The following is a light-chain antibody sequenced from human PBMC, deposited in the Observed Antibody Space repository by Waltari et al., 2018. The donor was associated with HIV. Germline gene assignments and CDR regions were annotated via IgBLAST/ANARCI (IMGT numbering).Light chain of an antibody. CDR3: QSYDSSLSVWV. Sequence: QSVLTQPPSVSGAPGQRVTIPCPGSSSNIGAGYDVHWYQQIPGTAPKLLIYGNSHRPSGVPDRFSGSKSGTSASLAITGLQAEDEADYYCQSYDSSLSVWVFGGGTKLTVL. V-gene: IGLV1-40*01. J-gene: IGLJ3*02. CDR2: GNS. CDR1: SSNIGAGYD.